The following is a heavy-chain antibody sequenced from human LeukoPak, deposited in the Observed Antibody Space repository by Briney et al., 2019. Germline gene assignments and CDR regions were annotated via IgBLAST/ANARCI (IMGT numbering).Heavy chain of an antibody. CDR1: GGSFSGCY. Sequence: SETLSLACAVYGGSFSGCYWSWIRQPPGKGLEWIGEINHSGSTNYNPSLKSRVTISVDTSKNQFSLKLSSVTAADTAVYYCARGRYYDSSGYFPLFDYWGQGTLVTVSS. D-gene: IGHD3-22*01. J-gene: IGHJ4*02. CDR2: INHSGST. V-gene: IGHV4-34*01. CDR3: ARGRYYDSSGYFPLFDY.